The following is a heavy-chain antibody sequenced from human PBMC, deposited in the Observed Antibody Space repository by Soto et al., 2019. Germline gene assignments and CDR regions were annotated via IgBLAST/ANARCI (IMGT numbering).Heavy chain of an antibody. V-gene: IGHV4-34*01. J-gene: IGHJ6*02. CDR2: INHSGST. D-gene: IGHD6-6*01. CDR1: GGSFSGYY. Sequence: SETLSLTCAVYGGSFSGYYWSWIRQPPGKGLEWIGEINHSGSTNYNPSLKSRVTISVDTSKNQFSLKLSSVTAADTAVYYCARGGGRIAARLKDYYYYGMDVWGQGTTVTV. CDR3: ARGGGRIAARLKDYYYYGMDV.